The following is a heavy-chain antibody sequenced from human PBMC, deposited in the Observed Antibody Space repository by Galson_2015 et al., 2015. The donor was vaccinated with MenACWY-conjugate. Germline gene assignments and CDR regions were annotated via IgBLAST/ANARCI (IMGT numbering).Heavy chain of an antibody. D-gene: IGHD6-13*01. J-gene: IGHJ4*02. CDR3: ASSQEKQLVRSYFDY. V-gene: IGHV3-30*04. CDR1: GFTFSSYA. Sequence: SLRLSCAASGFTFSSYAMHWVRQAPGKGLEWVAVISYDGSNKYYADSVKGRFTISRDNSKNTLYLQMNSLRAEDAAVYYCASSQEKQLVRSYFDYWGQGTLVTVSS. CDR2: ISYDGSNK.